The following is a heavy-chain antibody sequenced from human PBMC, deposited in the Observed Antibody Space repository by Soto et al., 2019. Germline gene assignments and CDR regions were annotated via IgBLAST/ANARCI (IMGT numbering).Heavy chain of an antibody. CDR3: XXXXXXXXXXXXFDL. V-gene: IGHV3-11*05. J-gene: IGHJ2*01. CDR2: INSSSSYT. Sequence: QVQLVESGGGLVKPGGSLRLSCAASGFTFSDYYXXXXXXXXXXXXXXVSYINSSSSYTNYADSVKGRFTISRDNXXXXXXXXXXXXXXXXXXXXXXXXXXXXXXXXXXFDLWGRGTLVTVSS. CDR1: GFTFSDYY.